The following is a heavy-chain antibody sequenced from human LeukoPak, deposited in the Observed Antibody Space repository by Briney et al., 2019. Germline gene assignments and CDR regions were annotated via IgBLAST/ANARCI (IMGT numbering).Heavy chain of an antibody. Sequence: GGSLRLSCAGSGFTFSTYGMSWVRQAPGKGLEWLSGISPRGGGTYYADSVKGRFTISRDDSKNTLSLQMNSLRVEDTAVYYCARDLAWGASDYWGQGTLVTVSS. V-gene: IGHV3-23*01. J-gene: IGHJ4*02. CDR2: ISPRGGGT. CDR3: ARDLAWGASDY. CDR1: GFTFSTYG. D-gene: IGHD7-27*01.